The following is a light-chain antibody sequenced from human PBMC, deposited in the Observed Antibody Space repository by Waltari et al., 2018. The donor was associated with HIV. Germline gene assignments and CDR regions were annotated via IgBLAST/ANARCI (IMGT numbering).Light chain of an antibody. Sequence: IVLTQSPGSLSLSPGERATLSCRASQSVSSSHLAWYQQTPGLPPRLLIYGASSRATGIPDRFGGSGSGTDFTLTISRLEPEDFAVYYCQQYGTSPYTFGQGTKLEIK. CDR1: QSVSSSH. CDR2: GAS. CDR3: QQYGTSPYT. J-gene: IGKJ2*01. V-gene: IGKV3-20*01.